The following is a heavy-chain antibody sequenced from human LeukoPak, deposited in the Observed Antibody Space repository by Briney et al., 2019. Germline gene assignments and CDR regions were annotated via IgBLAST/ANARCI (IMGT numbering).Heavy chain of an antibody. CDR1: GGSISSGGYY. CDR3: ARGPQMATIEHFDY. Sequence: PSETLSLTCTVSGGSISSGGYYWSRIRQHPGKGLEWIGYIYYSGSTYYNPSLKSRVTISVDTSKNQCSLKVSSVTAADTAVYYCARGPQMATIEHFDYWGQGTLVTVSS. V-gene: IGHV4-31*03. CDR2: IYYSGST. J-gene: IGHJ4*02. D-gene: IGHD5-24*01.